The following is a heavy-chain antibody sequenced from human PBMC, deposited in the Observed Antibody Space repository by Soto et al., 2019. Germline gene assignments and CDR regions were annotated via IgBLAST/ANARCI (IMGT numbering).Heavy chain of an antibody. J-gene: IGHJ6*02. CDR2: INHRRST. CDR3: LRGPKSPYDFWSSYSEPYYYGMDV. V-gene: IGHV4-34*01. D-gene: IGHD3-3*01. Sequence: SETLSLTCAVYGGSFSGYYWSWIRQPPGKGPEWTTEINHRRSTKYNPSIKRRVTISVDTSKNQLSLKLSSVTAADTAVYYCLRGPKSPYDFWSSYSEPYYYGMDVWGQGTTVTASS. CDR1: GGSFSGYY.